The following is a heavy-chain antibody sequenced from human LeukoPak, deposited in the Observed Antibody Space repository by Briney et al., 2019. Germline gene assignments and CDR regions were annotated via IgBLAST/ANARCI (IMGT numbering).Heavy chain of an antibody. J-gene: IGHJ5*02. CDR3: ARQAGRVGEHNWFDP. D-gene: IGHD3-10*01. CDR2: IYPGDSET. CDR1: GYSFTSYW. Sequence: GESLKISCQGSGYSFTSYWIGWVRQMPGKGLGWMGIIYPGDSETRYSPSFQGQVTISADKSISTAYLQWSSLKASDTAMYYCARQAGRVGEHNWFDPWGQGTLVTVSS. V-gene: IGHV5-51*01.